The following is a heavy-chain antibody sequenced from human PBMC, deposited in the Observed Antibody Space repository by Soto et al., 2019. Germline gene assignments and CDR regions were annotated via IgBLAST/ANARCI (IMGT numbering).Heavy chain of an antibody. J-gene: IGHJ4*02. Sequence: GGSLRLSCAASGFNFSQYSMSWVRQAPGKGLEWVSAITDSGSGTHYADSVKGRFTISRDNSKNTLYLQLNSLRAEDTAVYYCAKDLSVVFDYWGQGTLVTAPQ. CDR1: GFNFSQYS. CDR3: AKDLSVVFDY. V-gene: IGHV3-23*01. CDR2: ITDSGSGT. D-gene: IGHD2-15*01.